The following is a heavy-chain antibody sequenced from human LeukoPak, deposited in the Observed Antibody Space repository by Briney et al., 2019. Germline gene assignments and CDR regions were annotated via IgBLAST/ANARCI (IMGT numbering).Heavy chain of an antibody. CDR1: GFTFSDYY. Sequence: GGSLRLSCAASGFTFSDYYIDWVRQAPGKGLEWVGRSGNKADSYTAEYAASVEGRFTISRDDSKKSLYLQMNTLTIEDTAVYHCTRGYSGVSVYAFDVWGQGTTVTVSS. CDR2: SGNKADSYTA. D-gene: IGHD1-26*01. J-gene: IGHJ3*01. V-gene: IGHV3-72*01. CDR3: TRGYSGVSVYAFDV.